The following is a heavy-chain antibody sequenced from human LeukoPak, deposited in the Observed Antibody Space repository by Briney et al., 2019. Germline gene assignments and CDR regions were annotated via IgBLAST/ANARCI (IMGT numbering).Heavy chain of an antibody. V-gene: IGHV4-39*07. J-gene: IGHJ4*02. CDR1: GGSISSSSYY. D-gene: IGHD2-2*01. CDR3: ARVIGSTLPFDY. CDR2: IYYSGST. Sequence: SETLSLTCTVSGGSISSSSYYWGWIRQPPGKGLEWIGSIYYSGSTYYNPSLKSRVTISVDTSKNQFSLKLGSVTAADTAVYYCARVIGSTLPFDYWGQGTLVTVSS.